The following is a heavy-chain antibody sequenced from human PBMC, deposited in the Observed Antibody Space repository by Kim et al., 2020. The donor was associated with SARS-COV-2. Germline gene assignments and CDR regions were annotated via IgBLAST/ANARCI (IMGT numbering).Heavy chain of an antibody. CDR1: GFTFSSYA. CDR2: ISGSGGST. V-gene: IGHV3-23*01. J-gene: IGHJ4*02. CDR3: AKAPGSHWGMADRLENGDY. Sequence: GGSLRLSCAASGFTFSSYAMSWVRQAPGKGLEWVSAISGSGGSTYYADSVKGRFTISRDNSKNTLYLQMNSLRAEDTAVYYCAKAPGSHWGMADRLENGDYWGQGTLVTVSS. D-gene: IGHD6-13*01.